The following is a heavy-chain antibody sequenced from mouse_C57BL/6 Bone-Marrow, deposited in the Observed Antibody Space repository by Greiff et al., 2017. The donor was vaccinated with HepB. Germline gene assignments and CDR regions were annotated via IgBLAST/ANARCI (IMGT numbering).Heavy chain of an antibody. D-gene: IGHD1-1*01. V-gene: IGHV5-4*03. CDR3: ASPYYGSSYDYAMDY. Sequence: EVKVEESGGGLVKPGGSLKLSCAASGFTFSSYAMSWVRQTPEKRLEWVATISDGGSYTYYPDNVKGRFTISRDNAKNNLYLQMSHLKSEDTAMYYCASPYYGSSYDYAMDYWGQGTSVTVSS. J-gene: IGHJ4*01. CDR1: GFTFSSYA. CDR2: ISDGGSYT.